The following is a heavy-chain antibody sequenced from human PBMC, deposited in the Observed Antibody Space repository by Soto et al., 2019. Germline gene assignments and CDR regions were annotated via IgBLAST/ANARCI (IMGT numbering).Heavy chain of an antibody. CDR2: IRDRTNGYAP. J-gene: IGHJ3*02. Sequence: EVQLVESGGGLVQPGGSLRLSCAASGFSISGSGIHWVRQASGKWLEWVARIRDRTNGYAPGFAASVQGRFSISRDEAKNTAFLQMNSLNAEDTAVYYCTRGDAPGDRAFDIWGQGTMVTVSS. V-gene: IGHV3-73*01. CDR1: GFSISGSG. CDR3: TRGDAPGDRAFDI.